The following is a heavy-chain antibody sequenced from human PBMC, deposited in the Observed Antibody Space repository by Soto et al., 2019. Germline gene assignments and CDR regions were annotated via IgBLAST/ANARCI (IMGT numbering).Heavy chain of an antibody. D-gene: IGHD2-2*01. V-gene: IGHV3-21*01. J-gene: IGHJ5*02. Sequence: GGSLRLSGSASGFTFRSYSMNWFRQAPGKGLEGVSSISIRSYIYYADAARGRFTISIHNAKDSRDPQSNSLRTEDTAVYECARRGQLLYWLDPWGQGTLVTVSX. CDR2: ISIRSYI. CDR1: GFTFRSYS. CDR3: ARRGQLLYWLDP.